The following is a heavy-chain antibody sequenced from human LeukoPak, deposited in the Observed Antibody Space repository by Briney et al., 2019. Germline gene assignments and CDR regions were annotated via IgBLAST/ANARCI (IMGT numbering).Heavy chain of an antibody. J-gene: IGHJ4*02. CDR3: ARDSGLAAARLDY. Sequence: PSETLSLTCTVSGGSISSYYWSWIRQPPGKGLEWIGYIYYSGSTNYNPSLKSRVTMSVDTSKNQFSLKLSSVTAADTAVYYCARDSGLAAARLDYWGQGTLVTVSS. D-gene: IGHD6-13*01. CDR2: IYYSGST. V-gene: IGHV4-59*12. CDR1: GGSISSYY.